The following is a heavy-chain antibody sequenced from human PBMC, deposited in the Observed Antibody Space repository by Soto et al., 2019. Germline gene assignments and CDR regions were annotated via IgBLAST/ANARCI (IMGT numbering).Heavy chain of an antibody. CDR1: GGSISNYY. J-gene: IGHJ3*02. CDR2: IYYSGST. CDR3: ARLHQSHYAFDI. Sequence: SEPLSLTCTFSGGSISNYYWSWIRQPPGKGLEWIGYIYYSGSTNYNPSLKSRVTISVDTSKNQFSLKLSSVTAADTAVYYCARLHQSHYAFDIWGQVTMATVS. V-gene: IGHV4-59*08.